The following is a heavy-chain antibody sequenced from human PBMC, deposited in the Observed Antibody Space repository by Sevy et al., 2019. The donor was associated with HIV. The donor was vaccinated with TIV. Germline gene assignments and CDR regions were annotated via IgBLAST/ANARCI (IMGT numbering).Heavy chain of an antibody. CDR3: VSHYDTSGYYFDY. J-gene: IGHJ4*02. D-gene: IGHD3-22*01. CDR1: AGSLTSEAYY. V-gene: IGHV4-31*03. Sequence: SETLSLTCSVSAGSLTSEAYYWSWIRQHPGKGLEWIGYIYHSGTTYYNPSLKSRVTMSFDTSKEYFSLNLSSVTAAVTAVYYCVSHYDTSGYYFDYWGQGTLVTVSS. CDR2: IYHSGTT.